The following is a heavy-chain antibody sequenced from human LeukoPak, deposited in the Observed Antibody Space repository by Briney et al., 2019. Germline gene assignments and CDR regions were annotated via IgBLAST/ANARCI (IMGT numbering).Heavy chain of an antibody. CDR2: IIPIFGTT. CDR3: ARAYSSNWYYFDS. J-gene: IGHJ4*02. CDR1: GGTFSSYI. V-gene: IGHV1-69*13. Sequence: SVKVSCKASGGTFSSYIINWVRQAPGQGLEWMGGIIPIFGTTNYAQKFQGRVAITADESTSTAYMELSSLRSEDAAVYYCARAYSSNWYYFDSWGQGALVTVSS. D-gene: IGHD2-2*01.